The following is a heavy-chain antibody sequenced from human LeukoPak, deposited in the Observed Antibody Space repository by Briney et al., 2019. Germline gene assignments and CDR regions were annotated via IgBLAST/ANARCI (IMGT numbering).Heavy chain of an antibody. J-gene: IGHJ4*02. CDR1: GYSISSGYY. CDR2: IYHSGST. D-gene: IGHD5-18*01. V-gene: IGHV4-38-2*02. Sequence: PSETLSLTCAVSGYSISSGYYWGWIRQPPGKGLEWIGSIYHSGSTYYIPSLKSRVTISVDTSKNQFSLKLSSVTAADTAVYYCARDKDTAMVLFDYWGQGTLVTVSS. CDR3: ARDKDTAMVLFDY.